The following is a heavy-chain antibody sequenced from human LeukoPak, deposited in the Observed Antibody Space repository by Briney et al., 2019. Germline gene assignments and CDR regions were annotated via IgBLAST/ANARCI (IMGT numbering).Heavy chain of an antibody. CDR2: ISYDGSNK. CDR3: AKGGIYCSSTSCLDAFDI. Sequence: GSLRLSCAASGFTFSSYGMHWVRQAPGKGLEWVAVISYDGSNKYYADSVKGRFTISRDNSKNTLYLQMNSLRAEDTAVYYCAKGGIYCSSTSCLDAFDIWGQGTMVTVSS. CDR1: GFTFSSYG. J-gene: IGHJ3*02. V-gene: IGHV3-30*18. D-gene: IGHD2-2*01.